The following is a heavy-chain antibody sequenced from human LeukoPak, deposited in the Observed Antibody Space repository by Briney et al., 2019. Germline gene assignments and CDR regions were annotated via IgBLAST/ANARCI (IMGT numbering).Heavy chain of an antibody. CDR3: GKDPNGDYVGAFDFQR. Sequence: PGGSLRLSCAASGFTFRNYAVVWVRQAPGKGLEWVSAITGSGSTTYYADSVRGRSTIYRDNSKNTLYLQMNSLRGEDTAVYYCGKDPNGDYVGAFDFQRWGQGTLVTVSS. V-gene: IGHV3-23*01. CDR2: ITGSGSTT. D-gene: IGHD4-17*01. J-gene: IGHJ1*01. CDR1: GFTFRNYA.